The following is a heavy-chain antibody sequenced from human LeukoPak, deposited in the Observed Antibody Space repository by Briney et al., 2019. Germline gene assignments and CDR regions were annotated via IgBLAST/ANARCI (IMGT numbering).Heavy chain of an antibody. V-gene: IGHV1-18*01. D-gene: IGHD2-2*01. CDR2: ISAYNGNT. J-gene: IGHJ5*02. CDR1: GYTFTSYG. Sequence: ASVTVSCKASGYTFTSYGISWVRQAPGQGLEWMGWISAYNGNTNYAQKLQGRVTMTTDTPTSTAYMELRSLRSDDTAVYYCARGGIVVVPAAHWFDPWGQGTLVTVSS. CDR3: ARGGIVVVPAAHWFDP.